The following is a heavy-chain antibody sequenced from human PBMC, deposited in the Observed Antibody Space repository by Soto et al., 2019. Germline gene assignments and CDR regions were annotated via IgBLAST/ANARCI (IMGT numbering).Heavy chain of an antibody. Sequence: SETLSLTCTVSGGSISSYYWSWIRPPPGKGLEWIGYIYYSGSTNNNPSLKSRFTISVAPPKNQFPLNLSSLTAAATAVYDCARVRGYSYHFDYWGQGTLVTVSS. J-gene: IGHJ4*02. V-gene: IGHV4-59*01. CDR3: ARVRGYSYHFDY. CDR2: IYYSGST. CDR1: GGSISSYY. D-gene: IGHD5-18*01.